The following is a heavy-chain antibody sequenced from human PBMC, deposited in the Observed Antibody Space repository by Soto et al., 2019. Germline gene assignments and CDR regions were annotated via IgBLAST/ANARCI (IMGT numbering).Heavy chain of an antibody. CDR1: GYTFTSYD. Sequence: QVQLVQSGAEAKKPGASVKVSCKASGYTFTSYDINWVRQATGQGLEWMGWMNPNSGNTGYAQKFQGRVTMTRNTSISTAYMELSSLRSEDTAVYYCARAKRITMVRGAKTHYYGMDVWGQGTTVTVSS. D-gene: IGHD3-10*01. J-gene: IGHJ6*02. CDR2: MNPNSGNT. CDR3: ARAKRITMVRGAKTHYYGMDV. V-gene: IGHV1-8*01.